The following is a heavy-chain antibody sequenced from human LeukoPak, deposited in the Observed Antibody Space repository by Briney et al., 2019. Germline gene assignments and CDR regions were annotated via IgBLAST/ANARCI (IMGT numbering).Heavy chain of an antibody. J-gene: IGHJ4*02. V-gene: IGHV4-39*01. D-gene: IGHD1-26*01. CDR1: GGSISSTSYY. CDR2: IYYSGST. CDR3: ARYLGATTDY. Sequence: SETLSLTCTVSGGSISSTSYYWGWIRQPPGKGLEWIGSIYYSGSTYYNPSLKSRVTISVDTSKNQFSLKLSSVTAADTAVYYCARYLGATTDYWGQGTLVTVSS.